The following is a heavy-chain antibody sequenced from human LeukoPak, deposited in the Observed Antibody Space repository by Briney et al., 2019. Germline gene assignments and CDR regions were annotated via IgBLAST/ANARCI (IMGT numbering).Heavy chain of an antibody. J-gene: IGHJ3*02. CDR2: IYYSGST. D-gene: IGHD3-3*01. CDR3: ARGLKWLLFHDAFDI. V-gene: IGHV4-39*07. Sequence: PSETLCLTCTVSGGSISSSSYYWGWIRQPPGKGLEWIGSIYYSGSTYYNPSLKSRVTISVDTSKNQFSLKLSSVTAADTAVYYCARGLKWLLFHDAFDIWGQGTMVTVSS. CDR1: GGSISSSSYY.